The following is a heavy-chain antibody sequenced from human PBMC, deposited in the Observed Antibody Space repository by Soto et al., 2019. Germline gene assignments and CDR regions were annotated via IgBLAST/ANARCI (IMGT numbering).Heavy chain of an antibody. V-gene: IGHV3-30*18. J-gene: IGHJ6*03. CDR1: GFTFSSYG. D-gene: IGHD1-1*01. CDR2: ISYDGTNK. Sequence: GGSLRLSCAASGFTFSSYGMHWVRQAPGKGLEWVAVISYDGTNKYYADSVKGRFTISRDNSKNTLYLQMNSLRAEDTAVYYCAKGISEYRSNYYYYYMDVWGKGTTVTVSS. CDR3: AKGISEYRSNYYYYYMDV.